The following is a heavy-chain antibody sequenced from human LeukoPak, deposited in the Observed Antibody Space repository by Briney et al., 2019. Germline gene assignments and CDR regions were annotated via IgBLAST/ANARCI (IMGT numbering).Heavy chain of an antibody. CDR1: GFTFSSYA. V-gene: IGHV3-30*04. J-gene: IGHJ6*03. D-gene: IGHD2-8*01. CDR3: ARDASQWYYYYYMDV. CDR2: ISYDGSNK. Sequence: PGGSLRLSCAASGFTFSSYAMHWVRQAPGKGLEWVAVISYDGSNKYYADSVKGRFTISRDNSKNTLYLQMNSLRAEDTAVYYCARDASQWYYYYYMDVWGKGTTVTVSS.